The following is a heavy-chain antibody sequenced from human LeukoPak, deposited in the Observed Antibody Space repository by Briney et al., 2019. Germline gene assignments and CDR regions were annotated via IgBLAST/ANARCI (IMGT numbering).Heavy chain of an antibody. CDR1: GYSISSGYY. CDR3: AREEAGDY. J-gene: IGHJ4*02. CDR2: SGST. Sequence: EPSETLSLTCTVSGYSISSGYYWGWIRQPPGKGLEWIGSGSTYYNPSLKSRVTISVDTSKNQFSLKLSSVTAADTAVYYCAREEAGDYWGQGTLVTVSS. D-gene: IGHD3-10*01. V-gene: IGHV4-38-2*02.